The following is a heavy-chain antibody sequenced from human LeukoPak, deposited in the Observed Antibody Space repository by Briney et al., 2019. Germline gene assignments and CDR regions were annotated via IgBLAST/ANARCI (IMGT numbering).Heavy chain of an antibody. V-gene: IGHV3-21*01. D-gene: IGHD6-19*01. Sequence: GGSLRLSCAASGFTFSSYSMNWVRQAPGKGLEWVSSISSSSSYIYYADSVKGRFTISRDNAKNSLYLQMNSLRAEDTAVYYCARSGYSSGDYFDCWGQGTLVTVSS. CDR1: GFTFSSYS. CDR3: ARSGYSSGDYFDC. CDR2: ISSSSSYI. J-gene: IGHJ4*02.